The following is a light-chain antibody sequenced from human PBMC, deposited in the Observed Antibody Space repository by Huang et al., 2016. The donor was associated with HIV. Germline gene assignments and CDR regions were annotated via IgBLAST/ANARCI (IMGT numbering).Light chain of an antibody. CDR3: QQYDKWSWT. J-gene: IGKJ1*01. CDR2: DAS. V-gene: IGKV3-15*01. Sequence: EVVMTQSPGTLSLSPGERATLSCRASLSGSRKLAWYQQRVGQAPRLRIYDASTRATGIPGRFSGGGSGTEFTLTISSLQSEDFAVYYCQQYDKWSWTFGQGTKVDIK. CDR1: LSGSRK.